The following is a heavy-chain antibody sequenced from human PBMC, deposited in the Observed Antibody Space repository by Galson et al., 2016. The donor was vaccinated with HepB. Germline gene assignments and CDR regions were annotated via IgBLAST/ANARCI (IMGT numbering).Heavy chain of an antibody. CDR1: GFTFDDYA. J-gene: IGHJ6*02. V-gene: IGHV3-9*01. CDR2: ISWKSGSI. Sequence: SLRLSCAASGFTFDDYAMHWVRQAPGKGLEWISGISWKSGSIGYADSVKGRFTVSRDNAKNSLYLQMNSLRPEDTALYYCAKGLIVGVTRGYGMDVWGQGTTVIVSS. CDR3: AKGLIVGVTRGYGMDV. D-gene: IGHD1-26*01.